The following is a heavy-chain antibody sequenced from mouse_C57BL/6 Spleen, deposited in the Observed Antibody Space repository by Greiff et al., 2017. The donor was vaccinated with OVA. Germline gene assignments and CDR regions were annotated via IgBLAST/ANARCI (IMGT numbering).Heavy chain of an antibody. J-gene: IGHJ3*01. Sequence: VQLQQSGAELVRPGASVTLSCKASGYTFTDYEMHWVKQTPVHGLEWIGAIDPETGGTAYNQKFKGKAILTADKSSSTAYMELRSLTSEDSAVYYCTLYYYGSSLFAYWGQGTLVTVSA. CDR2: IDPETGGT. CDR3: TLYYYGSSLFAY. CDR1: GYTFTDYE. V-gene: IGHV1-15*01. D-gene: IGHD1-1*01.